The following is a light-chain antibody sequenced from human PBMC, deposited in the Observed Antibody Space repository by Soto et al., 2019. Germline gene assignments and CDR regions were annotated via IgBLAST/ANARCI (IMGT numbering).Light chain of an antibody. V-gene: IGKV2-28*01. Sequence: IVMTQSPLSLPVTPGEPASISCRSSQSLLHTNGYSYLDWYLQKPGQSPQLLIYLGSNRASGVPDRFSGSGSGTDFTLKISRGEAEDVGVYYCMQALQAWTFGQGTKVEIK. CDR1: QSLLHTNGYSY. CDR3: MQALQAWT. CDR2: LGS. J-gene: IGKJ1*01.